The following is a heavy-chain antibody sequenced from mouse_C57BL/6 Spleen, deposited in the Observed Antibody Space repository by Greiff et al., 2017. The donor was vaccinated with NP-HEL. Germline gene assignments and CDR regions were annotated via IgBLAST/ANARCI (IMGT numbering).Heavy chain of an antibody. CDR2: ISYDGSN. V-gene: IGHV3-6*01. J-gene: IGHJ1*03. CDR1: GYSITSGYY. Sequence: EVKLMESGPGLVKPSQSLSLTCSVTGYSITSGYYWNWIRQFPGNKLEWMGYISYDGSNNYNPSLKNRISITRDTSKNQFFLKLNAVTTEDTATYYCARETTVGDWYFDVWGTGTTVTVSS. D-gene: IGHD1-1*01. CDR3: ARETTVGDWYFDV.